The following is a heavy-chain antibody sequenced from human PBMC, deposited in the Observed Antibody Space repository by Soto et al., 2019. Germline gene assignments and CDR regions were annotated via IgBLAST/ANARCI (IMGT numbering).Heavy chain of an antibody. V-gene: IGHV3-53*01. J-gene: IGHJ4*02. D-gene: IGHD3-16*01. CDR2: IYSGGYT. CDR3: GTEGGGGGY. Sequence: EVQLVESGGGLIQPGGSLRLSCAVSGFTVSNNYMSWVRQAPGKGLEGVSVIYSGGYTAYGDSVKGRFTISRDNSKNTSYLKKNSLGAEAPAVFFCGTEGGGGGYWGQGTLVTVSS. CDR1: GFTVSNNY.